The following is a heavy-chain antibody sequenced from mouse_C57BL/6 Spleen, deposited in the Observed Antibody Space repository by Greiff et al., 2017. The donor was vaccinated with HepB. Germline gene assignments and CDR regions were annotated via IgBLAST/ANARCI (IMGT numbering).Heavy chain of an antibody. CDR3: ARYQSRGYFDY. J-gene: IGHJ2*01. V-gene: IGHV1-64*01. CDR2: IHPNSGST. CDR1: GYTFTSYW. Sequence: VQLQQPGAELVKPGASVKLSCKASGYTFTSYWMHWVKQRPGQGLEWIGMIHPNSGSTNYNEKFKSKATLTVDKSSSTAYMQLSSLTSEDSAGYYCARYQSRGYFDYWGQGTTLTVSS.